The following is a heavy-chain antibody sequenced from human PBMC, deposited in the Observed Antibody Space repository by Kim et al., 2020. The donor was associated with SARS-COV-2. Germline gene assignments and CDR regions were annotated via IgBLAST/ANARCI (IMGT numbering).Heavy chain of an antibody. Sequence: GGSLRLSCAASGFTFSSYAMHWVRQAPGKGLEYVSAISSNGGSTYYANSVKGRFTISRDNSKNTLYLQMGSLRAEDMAVYYCARASGLTAMAYYFDYWGQGTLVTVSS. J-gene: IGHJ4*02. V-gene: IGHV3-64*01. D-gene: IGHD5-18*01. CDR1: GFTFSSYA. CDR3: ARASGLTAMAYYFDY. CDR2: ISSNGGST.